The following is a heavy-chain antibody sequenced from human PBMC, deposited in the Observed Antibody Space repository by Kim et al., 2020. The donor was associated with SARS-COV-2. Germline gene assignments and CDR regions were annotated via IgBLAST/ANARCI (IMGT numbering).Heavy chain of an antibody. CDR2: IIPIFGTA. D-gene: IGHD3-22*01. CDR3: ARGYYDSSGYYWYFDL. V-gene: IGHV1-69*13. CDR1: GGTFSSYA. Sequence: SVKVSCKASGGTFSSYAISWVRQAPGQGLEWMGGIIPIFGTANYAQKFQGRVTITADESTSTAYMELSSLRSEDTAVYYCARGYYDSSGYYWYFDLWGRGTLVTVSS. J-gene: IGHJ2*01.